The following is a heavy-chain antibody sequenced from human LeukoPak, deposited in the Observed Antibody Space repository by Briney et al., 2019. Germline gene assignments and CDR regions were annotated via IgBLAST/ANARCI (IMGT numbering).Heavy chain of an antibody. V-gene: IGHV4-39*07. D-gene: IGHD3-3*01. CDR2: IYYSGNT. CDR3: ARDLGYDFRSAYPKYYMDV. J-gene: IGHJ6*03. Sequence: SETLSLTCTVSGDSITSGSYYWGWIRQPPGRGLEWIGSIYYSGNTYYNPSLKSRVTISVDTSKNQFSLKLRSVTAADTAVYYCARDLGYDFRSAYPKYYMDVWGKGTTVTVSS. CDR1: GDSITSGSYY.